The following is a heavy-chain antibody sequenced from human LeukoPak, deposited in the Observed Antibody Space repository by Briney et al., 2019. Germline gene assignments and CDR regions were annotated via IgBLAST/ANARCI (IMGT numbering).Heavy chain of an antibody. CDR2: IYYSGST. V-gene: IGHV4-59*01. CDR3: ARVSKTYYYDSSGTTAYYYYMDV. D-gene: IGHD3-22*01. J-gene: IGHJ6*03. Sequence: SETLSLTCTVSGGSISSYYWSWIRQPPGKGLEWIGYIYYSGSTNYNPSLKSRVTISVDTSKNQFSLKLSSVTAADTAVYYCARVSKTYYYDSSGTTAYYYYMDVWGKGTTVTISS. CDR1: GGSISSYY.